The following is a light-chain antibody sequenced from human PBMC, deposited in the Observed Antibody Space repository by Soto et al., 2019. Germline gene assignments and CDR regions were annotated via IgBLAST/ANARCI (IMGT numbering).Light chain of an antibody. Sequence: QSVLTQPHSVSGSPGQSVTISCTGTSVDVGAYDFVSWYQQHPGKAPKLLIYVVSGRPSGVPHRFSGSKSGNAASLTISGLQAEDEADYYCSSFTTSHTYVFGTGTKLTV. CDR2: VVS. CDR3: SSFTTSHTYV. V-gene: IGLV2-11*01. CDR1: SVDVGAYDF. J-gene: IGLJ1*01.